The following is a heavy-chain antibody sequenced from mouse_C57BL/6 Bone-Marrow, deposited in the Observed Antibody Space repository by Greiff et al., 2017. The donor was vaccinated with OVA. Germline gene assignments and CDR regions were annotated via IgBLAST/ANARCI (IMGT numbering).Heavy chain of an antibody. Sequence: QVQLQQPGAELVRPGSSVKLSCKASGYTFTSYWMHWVKQRPIQGLEWIGNIDPSDSETNYNQKFKDKATLTVDKSSSTAYMQLSSLTSEDSAVYYCARRGAYRGMDYWGQGTSVTVSS. CDR2: IDPSDSET. CDR3: ARRGAYRGMDY. D-gene: IGHD2-14*01. J-gene: IGHJ4*01. V-gene: IGHV1-52*01. CDR1: GYTFTSYW.